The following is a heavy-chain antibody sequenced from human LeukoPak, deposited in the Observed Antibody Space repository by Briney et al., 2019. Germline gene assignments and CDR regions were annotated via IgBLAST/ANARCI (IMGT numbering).Heavy chain of an antibody. J-gene: IGHJ5*01. CDR3: ASSPRLTTSWFLFDS. V-gene: IGHV4-59*08. CDR1: GDSFSNYY. CDR2: VYYSGST. D-gene: IGHD2-2*01. Sequence: KSSETLSLTCSGSGDSFSNYYWTWIRQPPGKGLEWIGYVYYSGSTNYNPSLKTRLHLSVDTSKNRFSLKLSSVTAADTAVYYCASSPRLTTSWFLFDSWGHGTLVTVSS.